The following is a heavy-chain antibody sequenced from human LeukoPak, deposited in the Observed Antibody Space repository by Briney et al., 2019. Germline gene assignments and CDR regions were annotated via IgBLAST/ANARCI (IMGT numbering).Heavy chain of an antibody. J-gene: IGHJ4*02. CDR1: GGSISSSSYY. CDR3: ARGLRGRSPRWETYYYDSSGYTPPDY. V-gene: IGHV4-39*07. CDR2: IYYSGST. Sequence: SETLSLTCTVSGGSISSSSYYWGWIRQPPGKGLEWIGSIYYSGSTYYNPSLKSRVTISVDTSKNQFSLKLSSVTAADTAVYYCARGLRGRSPRWETYYYDSSGYTPPDYWGQGTLVTVSS. D-gene: IGHD3-22*01.